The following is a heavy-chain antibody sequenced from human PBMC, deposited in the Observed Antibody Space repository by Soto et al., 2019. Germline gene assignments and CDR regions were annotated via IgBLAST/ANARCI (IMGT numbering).Heavy chain of an antibody. V-gene: IGHV3-23*01. CDR2: ISDRGDTT. Sequence: GGSLRLSCAASGFTISSNAMYWVRQAPGKGLEWVSGISDRGDTTHYADSVKGRFTISRDTSKNTLYLQLNTLRADDTAIYYCAKDKPGTTSFDYWGQGTLVTVSS. D-gene: IGHD1-1*01. CDR1: GFTISSNA. J-gene: IGHJ4*02. CDR3: AKDKPGTTSFDY.